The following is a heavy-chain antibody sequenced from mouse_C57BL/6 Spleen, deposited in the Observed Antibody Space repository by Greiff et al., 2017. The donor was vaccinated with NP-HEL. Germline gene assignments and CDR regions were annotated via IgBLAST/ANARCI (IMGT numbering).Heavy chain of an antibody. CDR1: GYSITSGYY. Sequence: EVQLQESGPGLVKPSQSLSLTCSVTGYSITSGYYWNWIRQFPGNKLEWMGYISYDGSNNYNPALKNRNSITRDTAKNQFFLKLNSVTTEDTATYDCARAPNWDDYAMDYWGQGTSVTVSS. J-gene: IGHJ4*01. CDR3: ARAPNWDDYAMDY. V-gene: IGHV3-6*01. CDR2: ISYDGSN. D-gene: IGHD4-1*01.